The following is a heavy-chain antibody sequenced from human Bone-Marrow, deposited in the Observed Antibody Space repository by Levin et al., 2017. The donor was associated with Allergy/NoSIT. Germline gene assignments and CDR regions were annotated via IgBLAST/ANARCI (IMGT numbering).Heavy chain of an antibody. CDR3: ARQLVTPPYYYYYMDV. D-gene: IGHD2-8*02. CDR2: INLADSDT. V-gene: IGHV5-51*01. Sequence: GESLKISCKGSGYSFTNDWIGWVRQMPGKGLEWMGIINLADSDTRYSPPFEGQVIISADKSINTAYLQWRSLKASDTAMYDCARQLVTPPYYYYYMDVWGQGTTVTVSS. CDR1: GYSFTNDW. J-gene: IGHJ6*03.